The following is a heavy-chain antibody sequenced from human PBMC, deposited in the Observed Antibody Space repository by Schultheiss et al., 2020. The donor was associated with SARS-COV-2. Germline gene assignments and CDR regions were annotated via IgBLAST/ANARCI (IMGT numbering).Heavy chain of an antibody. CDR2: ISYDGSNK. V-gene: IGHV3-30*04. D-gene: IGHD2-2*02. Sequence: GGSLRLSFTGSGINFGSYAIHWVRQAPGRGLEWVALISYDGSNKYYVDSVKGRFTVSRDNSKNTLYLQMNSLRADDTAMYYCARDGKYCTSTSCNTPLQSESFFYMAVWGKGTTVTVSS. CDR1: GINFGSYA. J-gene: IGHJ6*03. CDR3: ARDGKYCTSTSCNTPLQSESFFYMAV.